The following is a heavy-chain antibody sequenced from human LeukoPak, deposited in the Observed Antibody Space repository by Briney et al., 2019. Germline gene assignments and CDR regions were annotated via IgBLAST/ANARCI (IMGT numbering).Heavy chain of an antibody. V-gene: IGHV3-21*01. CDR2: ISSSSSYI. CDR3: ASIAAAGTILYYFDY. D-gene: IGHD6-13*01. Sequence: GGSLRLSCAASGFTFSSYSMNWVRQAPGKGLEWVSSISSSSSYIYYADSVKGRFTISRDNAKNSLYLQMNSLRAEDTAVYYCASIAAAGTILYYFDYWGQGTLVTVSS. J-gene: IGHJ4*02. CDR1: GFTFSSYS.